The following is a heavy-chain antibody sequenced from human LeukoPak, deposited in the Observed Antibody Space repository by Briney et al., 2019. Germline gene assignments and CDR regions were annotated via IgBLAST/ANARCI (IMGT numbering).Heavy chain of an antibody. Sequence: GASVKVSCKASGYTFTSYYMHWVRQAPGQGLEWMGIINPSGGSTSYAQKFQGRVTMTRDMSTSTVYMELSSLRSEDTAVYYCARGTKTYYDSSGPTDYWGQGTLVTVSS. V-gene: IGHV1-46*01. J-gene: IGHJ4*02. CDR1: GYTFTSYY. D-gene: IGHD3-22*01. CDR2: INPSGGST. CDR3: ARGTKTYYDSSGPTDY.